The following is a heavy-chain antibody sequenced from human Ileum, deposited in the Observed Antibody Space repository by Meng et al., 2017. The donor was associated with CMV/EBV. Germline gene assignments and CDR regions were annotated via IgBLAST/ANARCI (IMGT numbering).Heavy chain of an antibody. CDR1: GFDVSNNH. CDR3: LGFGFHSY. Sequence: SLRLSCVASGFDVSNNHIGWVRQAPGKGLEWVSTLYADGVAAYADSVKGRFAISRDNSKNNLFLQMNSLRAEDSTMYYCLGFGFHSYWGPGTLVTVSS. D-gene: IGHD3-3*01. CDR2: LYADGVA. J-gene: IGHJ4*02. V-gene: IGHV3-53*01.